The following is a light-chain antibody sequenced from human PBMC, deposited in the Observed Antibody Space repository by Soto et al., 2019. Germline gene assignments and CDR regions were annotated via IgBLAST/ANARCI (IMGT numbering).Light chain of an antibody. CDR3: QQYGTWWT. Sequence: EIVMTQSPATLSVSPGERATLSCRASHSVSSNLAWYQQKPGQAPRLLIYGASTRATGIPARFSGSGSGTEFTLTISSLQSEDFAVYYCQQYGTWWTFGQGTKVEIK. J-gene: IGKJ1*01. CDR2: GAS. CDR1: HSVSSN. V-gene: IGKV3-15*01.